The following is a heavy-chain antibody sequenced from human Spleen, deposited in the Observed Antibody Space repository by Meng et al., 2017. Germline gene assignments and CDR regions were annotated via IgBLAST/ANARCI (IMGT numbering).Heavy chain of an antibody. CDR1: GYIFTTYA. V-gene: IGHV1-18*04. D-gene: IGHD1-26*01. J-gene: IGHJ5*02. Sequence: QVQLVQSGSELKKPGASVKVSCKASGYIFTTYAMNWVRQAPGQGLEWMGWISGYNGDTKYAQKLQDRVTMTTDTSTSTAYMELRSLISDDTAVYYCARDPAAVEGRLGWFDPWGQGTLVTVSS. CDR3: ARDPAAVEGRLGWFDP. CDR2: ISGYNGDT.